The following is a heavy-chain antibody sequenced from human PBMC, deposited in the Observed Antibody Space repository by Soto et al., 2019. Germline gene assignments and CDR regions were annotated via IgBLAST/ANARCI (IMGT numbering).Heavy chain of an antibody. CDR3: ARDPGNPNYFDS. J-gene: IGHJ4*02. CDR1: GGSISSGGYY. CDR2: IYYSGST. V-gene: IGHV4-31*03. D-gene: IGHD6-13*01. Sequence: LSLTCNVSGGSISSGGYYWTWIRQHPGKGLEWIGYIYYSGSTYYNPSLKSRVTMSVDTSKNQFSLKLSSVTAADTATYYCARDPGNPNYFDSWGQGTLVTVSS.